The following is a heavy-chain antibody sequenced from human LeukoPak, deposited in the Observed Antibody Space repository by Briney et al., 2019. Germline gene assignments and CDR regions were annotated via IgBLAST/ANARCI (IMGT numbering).Heavy chain of an antibody. CDR2: IVVGSGNT. V-gene: IGHV1-58*01. D-gene: IGHD4-17*01. CDR3: AAGTTVTNFVNY. Sequence: SVKVSCKASGFTFTSSAVQWVRQARGQRLEWIGWIVVGSGNTNYAQKFQERVTITRDTSTSTAYMELSSLRSEDTAVYYCAAGTTVTNFVNYWGQGTLVTVSS. J-gene: IGHJ4*02. CDR1: GFTFTSSA.